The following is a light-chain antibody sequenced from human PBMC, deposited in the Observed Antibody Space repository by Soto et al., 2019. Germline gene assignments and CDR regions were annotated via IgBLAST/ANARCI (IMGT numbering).Light chain of an antibody. CDR1: QRISAF. CDR2: SAS. J-gene: IGKJ4*01. V-gene: IGKV1-39*01. Sequence: DIQMTQSHSSVSAFVGESVTITCHASQRISAFLNWYHQKPGKAPKLLIYSASYLQSGVPSNFSGSGSGTDFTLSIVTLQPEDSGTYFCQQSYRLPLTFGGGTKVEI. CDR3: QQSYRLPLT.